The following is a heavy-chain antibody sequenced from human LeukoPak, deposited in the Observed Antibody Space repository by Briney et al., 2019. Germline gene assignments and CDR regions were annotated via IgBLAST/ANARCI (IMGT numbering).Heavy chain of an antibody. CDR1: GGSISSSSYY. V-gene: IGHV4-39*01. J-gene: IGHJ4*02. Sequence: SETLSLTCTVSGGSISSSSYYWGWIRQPPGKGLEWIGSIYYSGSTYYNPSLKSRVTISVDTSKNQFSLKLSSVTAADTAVYYCARLGKRWLHRHGVDYWGQGTLVTVPS. CDR2: IYYSGST. D-gene: IGHD5-24*01. CDR3: ARLGKRWLHRHGVDY.